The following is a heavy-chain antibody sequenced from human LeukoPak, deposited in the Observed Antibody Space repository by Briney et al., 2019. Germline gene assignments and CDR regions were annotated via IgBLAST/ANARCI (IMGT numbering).Heavy chain of an antibody. CDR3: AKDRTMVRGVIDY. Sequence: GGSLRLSCAASGFTFSSYAMSWVRQAPGKGLEWVSAISGSGGSTYYADSVKGRFTISRDNAKNSLYLQMNSLRAEDTALYYCAKDRTMVRGVIDYWGQGTLVTVSS. J-gene: IGHJ4*02. CDR2: ISGSGGST. CDR1: GFTFSSYA. D-gene: IGHD3-10*01. V-gene: IGHV3-23*01.